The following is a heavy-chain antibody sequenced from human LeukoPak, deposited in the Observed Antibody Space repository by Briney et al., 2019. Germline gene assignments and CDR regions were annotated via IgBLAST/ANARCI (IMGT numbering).Heavy chain of an antibody. CDR3: ARGVSNGAFDY. CDR2: ISNSSSYI. J-gene: IGHJ4*02. Sequence: PGGSLRLSCAASGFTFSSYSMNWVRQAPGKGLGGVSSISNSSSYIYYADSVKRRFTISRDNAKNSLYLQMNSLRAEDTAVYYCARGVSNGAFDYWGQGTLVTVSS. CDR1: GFTFSSYS. V-gene: IGHV3-21*01. D-gene: IGHD2-21*01.